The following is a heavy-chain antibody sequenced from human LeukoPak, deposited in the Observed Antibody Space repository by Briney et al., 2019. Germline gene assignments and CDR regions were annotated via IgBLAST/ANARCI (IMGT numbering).Heavy chain of an antibody. V-gene: IGHV4-39*01. D-gene: IGHD6-13*01. CDR2: IYYSGST. J-gene: IGHJ3*02. CDR1: GFTFSSYA. CDR3: ANPGIAAAGSAFDI. Sequence: PGGSLRPSCAASGFTFSSYAMSWVRQPPGKGLEWIGSIYYSGSTYYNPSLKSRVTISVDTSKNQFSLKLSSVTAADTAVYYCANPGIAAAGSAFDIWGQGTMVTVSS.